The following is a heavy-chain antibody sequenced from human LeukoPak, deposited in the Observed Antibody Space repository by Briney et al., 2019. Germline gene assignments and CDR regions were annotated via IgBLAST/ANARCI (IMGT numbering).Heavy chain of an antibody. D-gene: IGHD6-13*01. CDR3: AKDNGYSNSFDY. CDR2: ISTYNGNT. J-gene: IGHJ4*02. Sequence: ASVKVSCKTSGYTFTTYGISWVRQAPGQGPEWMGWISTYNGNTHFAQSLQGRLTMTTDTSTSTAYMELRSLRSDDTAVYYCAKDNGYSNSFDYWGQGTLVTVSS. CDR1: GYTFTTYG. V-gene: IGHV1-18*01.